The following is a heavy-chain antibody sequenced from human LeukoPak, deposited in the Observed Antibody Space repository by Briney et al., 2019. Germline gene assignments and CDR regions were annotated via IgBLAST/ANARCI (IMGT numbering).Heavy chain of an antibody. CDR2: ISSSSSYI. Sequence: GGSLRLSCAASGFTFSSYSKNWVRQAPGKGLEWVSSISSSSSYIYYADSVKGRFTISRDNAKNSLYLQMKSLRAEDTAVYYCARVAVYYYDSSGYSGAFDIWGQGTRVTVSS. J-gene: IGHJ3*02. D-gene: IGHD3-22*01. CDR1: GFTFSSYS. CDR3: ARVAVYYYDSSGYSGAFDI. V-gene: IGHV3-21*01.